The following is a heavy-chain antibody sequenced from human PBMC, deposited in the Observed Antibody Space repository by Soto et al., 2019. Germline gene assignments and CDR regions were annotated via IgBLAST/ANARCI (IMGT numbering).Heavy chain of an antibody. D-gene: IGHD3-10*01. V-gene: IGHV3-23*01. J-gene: IGHJ4*02. CDR1: GFTFSSYA. Sequence: EVQLLESGGGLVQPGGSLRLSCAASGFTFSSYAMSWVRLAPGKGLEWVSGISGSGGSTYFADSVRGRFTIPRDNSKNTLYLQINSLRAEDTAVYYCAKRAGIGSGSAYYFDYWGQGTLVTVSA. CDR3: AKRAGIGSGSAYYFDY. CDR2: ISGSGGST.